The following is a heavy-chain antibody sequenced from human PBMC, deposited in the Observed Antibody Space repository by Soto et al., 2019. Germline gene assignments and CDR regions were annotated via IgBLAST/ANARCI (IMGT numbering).Heavy chain of an antibody. J-gene: IGHJ5*02. Sequence: ASETLSLTCTVSGGSISSYYWSWIRQPAGKGLEWIGRIYTSGSTNYNPSLKSRVTMSVDTSKNQFSLKLSSVTAADTAVYYCARGPLDIVLMVYAYNWFDPWGQGTLVTVSS. CDR2: IYTSGST. D-gene: IGHD2-8*01. CDR3: ARGPLDIVLMVYAYNWFDP. V-gene: IGHV4-4*07. CDR1: GGSISSYY.